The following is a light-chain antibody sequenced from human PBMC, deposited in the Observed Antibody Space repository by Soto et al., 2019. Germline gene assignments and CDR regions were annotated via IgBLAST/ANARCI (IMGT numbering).Light chain of an antibody. CDR1: QRISSN. CDR3: QQYKDWPPYT. J-gene: IGKJ2*01. Sequence: EILMTQSQATLSFSPGERATLACRASQRISSNVAWYQLKPGQAPRLLIYGASTRATGVPARFSGGGSGTEFTLPISSLQSEDFAVYFCQQYKDWPPYTFGQGTKLEIK. V-gene: IGKV3-15*01. CDR2: GAS.